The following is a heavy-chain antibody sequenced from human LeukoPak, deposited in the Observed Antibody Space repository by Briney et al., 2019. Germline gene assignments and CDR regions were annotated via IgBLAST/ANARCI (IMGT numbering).Heavy chain of an antibody. CDR1: GGSISSTNW. V-gene: IGHV4-4*02. CDR3: AREGGPYRPLDY. CDR2: VHLSGRT. Sequence: SGTLSLPCGVSGGSISSTNWWTWVRQPPGEGLEWLGEVHLSGRTNYNPSLESRVTMSVDMSENHISLKLTPVTAADTAVYYCAREGGPYRPLDYSGQGTLVTVSS. J-gene: IGHJ4*02.